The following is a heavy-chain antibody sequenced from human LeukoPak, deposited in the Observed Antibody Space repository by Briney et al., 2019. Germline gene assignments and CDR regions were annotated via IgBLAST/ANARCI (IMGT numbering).Heavy chain of an antibody. Sequence: KPSETLSLTCTVSGGSISSYYWSWIRQPAGKGLEWIGRIYTSGSTNYNPSLKSRVTMSVDTSKNQFSLKLSSVTAADTAVYYCARGDRSKYYDILTGYYNSSRFDPWGQGTLVTVSS. CDR2: IYTSGST. V-gene: IGHV4-4*07. CDR1: GGSISSYY. D-gene: IGHD3-9*01. CDR3: ARGDRSKYYDILTGYYNSSRFDP. J-gene: IGHJ5*02.